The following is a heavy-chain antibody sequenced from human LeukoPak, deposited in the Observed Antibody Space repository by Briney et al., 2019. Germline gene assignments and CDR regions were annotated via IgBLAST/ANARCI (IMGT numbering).Heavy chain of an antibody. CDR3: VKDLSSNWYSFDY. CDR1: GGITDDYG. V-gene: IGHV3-20*04. Sequence: GESLTISCAISGGITDDYGMSWVRQTPGKGLGWVSGINWAGTNTYYSESVRGRFTISRDTAEKPLFLQMDSLRDDDTALYYCVKDLSSNWYSFDYWGQGTLVTVSS. J-gene: IGHJ4*02. CDR2: INWAGTNT. D-gene: IGHD6-13*01.